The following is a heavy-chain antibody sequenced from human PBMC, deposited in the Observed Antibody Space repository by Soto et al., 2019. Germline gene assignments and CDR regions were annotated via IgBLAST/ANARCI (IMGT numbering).Heavy chain of an antibody. J-gene: IGHJ4*02. CDR1: GFTFSSSA. CDR2: IVVGSGNT. D-gene: IGHD3-22*01. V-gene: IGHV1-58*02. Sequence: QMQLLQSGPEVKKPGTSVKVSCKASGFTFSSSAMQWVRQAGGQRLEWIGWIVVGSGNTNYAQKFQERVTITRDMSTSTAYMEMRSLISEDTAVYYCAATYSSGYSYWGQGTLVTVSS. CDR3: AATYSSGYSY.